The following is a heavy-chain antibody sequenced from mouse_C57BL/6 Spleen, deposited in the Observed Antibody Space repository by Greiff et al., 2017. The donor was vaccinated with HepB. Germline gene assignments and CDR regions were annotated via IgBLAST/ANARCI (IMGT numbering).Heavy chain of an antibody. CDR2: ISSGSSTI. CDR1: GFTFSDYG. Sequence: EVMLVKSGGGLVKPGGSLKLSCAASGFTFSDYGMHWVRQAPEKGLEWVAYISSGSSTIYYADTVKGRFTISRDNATNTLFLQMTSLRSEDTAMYYCARGGLRSLYYFDYWGQGTTLTVSS. V-gene: IGHV5-17*01. J-gene: IGHJ2*01. D-gene: IGHD1-1*01. CDR3: ARGGLRSLYYFDY.